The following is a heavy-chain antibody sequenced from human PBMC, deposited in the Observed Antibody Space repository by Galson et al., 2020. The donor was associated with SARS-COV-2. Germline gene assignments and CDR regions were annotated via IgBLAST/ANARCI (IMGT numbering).Heavy chain of an antibody. Sequence: SETLSLTCAISGDSVSSNSAAWNWLRQSPSRGLEWLGRTYYRYQWSTDYAVSVKSRITINPDTSKNQFSLQLNSVTPEDTAIYYCAGRVAGAGSLHIWGQGQWSSSLQ. D-gene: IGHD6-13*01. CDR1: GDSVSSNSAA. CDR3: AGRVAGAGSLHI. V-gene: IGHV6-1*01. CDR2: TYYRYQWST. J-gene: IGHJ3*02.